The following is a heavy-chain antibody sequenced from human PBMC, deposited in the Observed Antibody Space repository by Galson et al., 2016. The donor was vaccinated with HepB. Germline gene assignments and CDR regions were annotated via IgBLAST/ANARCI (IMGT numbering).Heavy chain of an antibody. CDR1: GFTFSSYW. J-gene: IGHJ4*02. Sequence: SLRLSCAASGFTFSSYWMHWVRQAPGKGLVWVSTIAARSDGSYYEDSVRGRFTISRDNSKNTLSLQMNNLGVEDTALYFCVRDNFADYWGQGTLVTVSS. CDR3: VRDNFADY. D-gene: IGHD4-23*01. CDR2: IAARSDGS. V-gene: IGHV3-23*01.